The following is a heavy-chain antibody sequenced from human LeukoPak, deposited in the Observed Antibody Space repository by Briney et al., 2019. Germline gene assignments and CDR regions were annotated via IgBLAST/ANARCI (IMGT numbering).Heavy chain of an antibody. CDR2: ISAYNGNT. V-gene: IGHV1-18*01. D-gene: IGHD1-26*01. J-gene: IGHJ6*03. CDR3: ARGPHSGSYYYYYYMDV. CDR1: GYTFTSYG. Sequence: ASVKVSCKASGYTFTSYGISWVRQAPGQGLEWMGWISAYNGNTNYAQKLQGRVTMTTDTSTSAAYMELRSLRSDDTAVYYCARGPHSGSYYYYYYMDVWGKGTTVTVSS.